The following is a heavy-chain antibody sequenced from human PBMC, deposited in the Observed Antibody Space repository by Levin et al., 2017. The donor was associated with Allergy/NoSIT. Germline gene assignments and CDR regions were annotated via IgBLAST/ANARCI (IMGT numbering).Heavy chain of an antibody. Sequence: QTLSLTCTVSGFSLTTSGMCVTWIRQPPGKALEWLARIDWDDDKFYSTSLQTRLTISKDTSKNQVVLTMTNMDLVDTATYYCARIPHLGYNYGYYYGMDVCGPGTTVTVSS. CDR2: IDWDDDK. CDR3: ARIPHLGYNYGYYYGMDV. V-gene: IGHV2-70*16. CDR1: GFSLTTSGMC. J-gene: IGHJ6*02. D-gene: IGHD5-18*01.